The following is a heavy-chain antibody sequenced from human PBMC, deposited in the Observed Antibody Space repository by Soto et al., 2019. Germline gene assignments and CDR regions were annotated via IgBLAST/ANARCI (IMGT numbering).Heavy chain of an antibody. V-gene: IGHV3-23*01. CDR1: GFTFSSHA. CDR2: ISESGDNT. J-gene: IGHJ4*02. CDR3: VPGSSGGVGEDC. D-gene: IGHD1-26*01. Sequence: PGGSLRLSCAASGFTFSSHAMTWVRQAPGKGLEWVSTISESGDNTFYADSVKGRFTISRDNSQNTLFLQLSSLRVDDTAVYYCVPGSSGGVGEDCWGQGALVTVSS.